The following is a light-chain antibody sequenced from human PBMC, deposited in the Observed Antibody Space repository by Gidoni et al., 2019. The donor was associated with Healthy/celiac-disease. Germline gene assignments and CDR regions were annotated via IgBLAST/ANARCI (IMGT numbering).Light chain of an antibody. J-gene: IGKJ2*01. CDR3: QQSYSTVYT. V-gene: IGKV1-39*01. Sequence: DIQMPQSPSSLSASVGDRFTITCLASQSISSYLNWYQQKPGKAPKLLIYAASSLQSGVPSRFSGSGSGTDFTLTISSLQPEDFATYYCQQSYSTVYTFGQGTKLEIK. CDR1: QSISSY. CDR2: AAS.